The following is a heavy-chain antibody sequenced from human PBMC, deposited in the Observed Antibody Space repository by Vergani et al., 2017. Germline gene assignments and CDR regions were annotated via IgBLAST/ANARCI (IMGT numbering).Heavy chain of an antibody. CDR1: GFTFSSYE. D-gene: IGHD1-1*01. CDR2: ISSSGGTI. Sequence: EVQLVESGGGLVQPGGSLRLSCAASGFTFSSYEMNWVRQAPGKGLEWVSYISSSGGTIYYADSVKGRFTISRDNAKNSLYLQMNSLGAEDTAVYYCARDGSNYGTTFDYWGQGTLVTVSS. CDR3: ARDGSNYGTTFDY. J-gene: IGHJ4*02. V-gene: IGHV3-48*03.